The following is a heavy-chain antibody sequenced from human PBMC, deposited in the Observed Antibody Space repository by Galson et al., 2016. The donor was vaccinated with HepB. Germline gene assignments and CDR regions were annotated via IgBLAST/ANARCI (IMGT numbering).Heavy chain of an antibody. Sequence: SGYTFTSYYAHWVRQAPGQGLEWMGIINPSGGETSYAQKFQGRVTMTRDTSTSTVYMELSSLRSEDTAVYYCASVVYYYDSSGYYYAEYWGQGTLVIVSS. V-gene: IGHV1-46*01. D-gene: IGHD3-22*01. CDR1: GYTFTSYY. CDR2: INPSGGET. CDR3: ASVVYYYDSSGYYYAEY. J-gene: IGHJ4*02.